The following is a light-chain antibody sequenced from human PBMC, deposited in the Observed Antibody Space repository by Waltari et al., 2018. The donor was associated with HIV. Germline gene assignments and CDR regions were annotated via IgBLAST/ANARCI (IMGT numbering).Light chain of an antibody. V-gene: IGLV2-14*01. CDR3: ASYSSSDTRYV. CDR1: SSDVGGSNY. J-gene: IGLJ1*01. CDR2: EVE. Sequence: QSALTQPASVSGSPGQSITISCTGTSSDVGGSNYVSWYQQHPGKAPKFVIYEVENRPSWVSSRFSCSKSGNTASLTISGLQAEDEADYYCASYSSSDTRYVFGTGTRVTVL.